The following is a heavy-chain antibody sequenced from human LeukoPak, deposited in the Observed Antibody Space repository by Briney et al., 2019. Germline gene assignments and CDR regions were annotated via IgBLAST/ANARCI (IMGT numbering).Heavy chain of an antibody. CDR3: VRIAEYCSSTSCYGYYYYGMDV. Sequence: ASVKVSCKASGYTFTSYAMHWVRQAPGQRLEWMGWINAGNGNTKYSQKFQGRVTITRDTSASTAYMELSSLRSEDTAVYYCVRIAEYCSSTSCYGYYYYGMDVWGQGTTVTVSS. V-gene: IGHV1-3*01. J-gene: IGHJ6*02. D-gene: IGHD2-2*01. CDR1: GYTFTSYA. CDR2: INAGNGNT.